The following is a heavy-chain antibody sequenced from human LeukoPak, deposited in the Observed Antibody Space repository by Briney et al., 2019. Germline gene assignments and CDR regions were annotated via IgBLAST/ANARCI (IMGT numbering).Heavy chain of an antibody. CDR3: ARHSYDSSDFHYMDV. CDR1: GCSFTSYW. D-gene: IGHD3-22*01. CDR2: IYPGDSDS. J-gene: IGHJ6*03. V-gene: IGHV5-51*01. Sequence: GESLKISCKGSGCSFTSYWIGWVRQMPGKGLEWMGIIYPGDSDSRYSPSFQGQVTISADKSISTAYLQWSSLKASDTAMYYCARHSYDSSDFHYMDVWGKGTTVTISS.